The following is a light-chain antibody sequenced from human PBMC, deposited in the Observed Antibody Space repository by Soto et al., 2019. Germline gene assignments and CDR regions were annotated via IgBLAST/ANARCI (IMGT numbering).Light chain of an antibody. J-gene: IGLJ2*01. V-gene: IGLV7-43*01. CDR2: STS. CDR1: TGAVTSDNY. Sequence: QAVVTHEPSLTVSPGGTVTLTCASSTGAVTSDNYPNWIQQKPGQAPRGLIHSTSKEHSWTPARFSGSLLGGKAALTLSGVQPEDEAEYYCLLYSGADQVFGGGTKLTVL. CDR3: LLYSGADQV.